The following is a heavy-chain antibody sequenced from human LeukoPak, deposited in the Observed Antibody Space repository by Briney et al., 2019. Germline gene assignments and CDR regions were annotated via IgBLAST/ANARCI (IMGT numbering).Heavy chain of an antibody. V-gene: IGHV4-31*03. CDR3: TRIGRCSDGSCLGWFDP. D-gene: IGHD2-15*01. J-gene: IGHJ5*02. CDR1: GGSISSGDYP. Sequence: PSQTLSLACTVSGGSISSGDYPWNWIRQFPGKGLEWIGYMSYSGTTNYNPSLRSRVSISLDTSKNQFSLRVNSVTAADTAVYYCTRIGRCSDGSCLGWFDPWGQGTLVTVSS. CDR2: MSYSGTT.